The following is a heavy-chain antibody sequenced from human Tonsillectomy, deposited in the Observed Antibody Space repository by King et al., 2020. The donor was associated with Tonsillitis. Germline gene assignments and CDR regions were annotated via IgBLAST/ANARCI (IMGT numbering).Heavy chain of an antibody. CDR3: TTPIEQLVYSDSSNYYYMDV. V-gene: IGHV3-49*04. D-gene: IGHD6-6*01. CDR1: GFTFGDYA. J-gene: IGHJ6*03. CDR2: IRSKAYGGTT. Sequence: VQLVESGGGLVQPGRSLRLSCTSSGFTFGDYAMSWVRQAPGKGLEWVGFIRSKAYGGTTEYAASVKGRFTISRDDSKSIAYLQMNSLKTEDTAVYYCTTPIEQLVYSDSSNYYYMDVWGKGTTVTVSS.